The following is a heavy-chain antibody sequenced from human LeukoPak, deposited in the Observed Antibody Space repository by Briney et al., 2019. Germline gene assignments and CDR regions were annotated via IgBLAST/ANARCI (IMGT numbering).Heavy chain of an antibody. CDR2: MNLDGSEK. D-gene: IGHD4-17*01. CDR3: ARDDYGPATY. V-gene: IGHV3-7*01. CDR1: GFTFSNHW. J-gene: IGHJ4*02. Sequence: GGPLRLSCAASGFTFSNHWMSWVRQAPGKGLEWVANMNLDGSEKYYVDSVKGRFTISRENAKNSLYLQMNSLTAEDTAVYYCARDDYGPATYGGQGTLVTVSS.